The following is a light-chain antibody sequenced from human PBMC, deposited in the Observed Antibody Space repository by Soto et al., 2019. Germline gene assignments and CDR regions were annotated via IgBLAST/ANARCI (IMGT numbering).Light chain of an antibody. J-gene: IGKJ1*01. Sequence: DIQMTQSPSTLSASVGDRVTITYRASQSIDKWLAWYQQKPGKAPKLLIYKASILQSGVPSRFSGSGSGTEFTLTISSLQPDDVGSYFCQQYNRFSWTFGQGTKVEIK. CDR1: QSIDKW. CDR2: KAS. CDR3: QQYNRFSWT. V-gene: IGKV1-5*03.